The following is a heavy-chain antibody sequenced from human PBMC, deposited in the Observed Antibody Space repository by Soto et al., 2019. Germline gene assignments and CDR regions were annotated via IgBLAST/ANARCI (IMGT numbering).Heavy chain of an antibody. CDR1: GYSFTAYY. D-gene: IGHD1-1*01. J-gene: IGHJ4*02. Sequence: ASVKVSCKAAGYSFTAYYMHWVRQAPGQGLEWMGWINPNSGGTKYAQKFQGRVTMTRDTSISTAYMELSRLRSDDTAVYYCARQGDPYNHPQYWGQATPVIVSS. CDR2: INPNSGGT. V-gene: IGHV1-2*02. CDR3: ARQGDPYNHPQY.